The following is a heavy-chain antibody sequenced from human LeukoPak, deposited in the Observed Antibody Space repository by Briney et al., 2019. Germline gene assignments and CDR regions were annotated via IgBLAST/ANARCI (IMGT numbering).Heavy chain of an antibody. D-gene: IGHD3-22*01. CDR2: FDPEDGET. CDR3: ATSARHIVVVITTSGLFDY. CDR1: GYTLIELS. J-gene: IGHJ4*02. V-gene: IGHV1-24*01. Sequence: AASVKVSCKVSGYTLIELSMHWVRQAPGKGLEWMGGFDPEDGETIYAQKFQGRVTMTEDTSTDTAYMELSSLRSEDTAVYYCATSARHIVVVITTSGLFDYWGQGTLVTVSS.